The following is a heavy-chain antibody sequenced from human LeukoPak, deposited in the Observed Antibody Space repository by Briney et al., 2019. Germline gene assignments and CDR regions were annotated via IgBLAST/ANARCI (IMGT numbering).Heavy chain of an antibody. D-gene: IGHD1-1*01. CDR1: GYTLTELS. J-gene: IGHJ4*02. V-gene: IGHV1-69*04. Sequence: ASVKVSCKVSGYTLTELSMHWVRQAPGQGLEWMGRIIPILGIANYAQKFQGRVTITADKSTSTAYMELSSLRSEDTAVYYCARDSINWNDVYTGYFDYWGQGTLVTVSS. CDR2: IIPILGIA. CDR3: ARDSINWNDVYTGYFDY.